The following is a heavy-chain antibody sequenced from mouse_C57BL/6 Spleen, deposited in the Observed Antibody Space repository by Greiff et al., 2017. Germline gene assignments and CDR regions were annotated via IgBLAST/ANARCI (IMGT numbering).Heavy chain of an antibody. D-gene: IGHD1-1*01. J-gene: IGHJ4*01. Sequence: EVKLMESGGGLVKPGGSLKLSCAASGFTFSDYGMHWVRQAPEKGLEWVAYISSGSSTIDYADKVKGRFTISRDNAKNTLFLQMTSLRSEDTAMYYCARGGSEAMDYRGQGTSVTVSS. V-gene: IGHV5-17*01. CDR2: ISSGSSTI. CDR1: GFTFSDYG. CDR3: ARGGSEAMDY.